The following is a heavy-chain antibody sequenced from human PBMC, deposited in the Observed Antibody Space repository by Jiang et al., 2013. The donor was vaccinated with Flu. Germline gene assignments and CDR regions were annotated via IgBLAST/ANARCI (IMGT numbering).Heavy chain of an antibody. CDR3: AKGVAAAPDI. J-gene: IGHJ3*02. CDR2: ISYDGSNK. CDR1: GFTFSSYG. Sequence: GVVQPGRSLRLSCAASGFTFSSYGMHWVRQAPGKGLEWVAVISYDGSNKYYADSVKGRFTISRDNSKNTLYLQMNSLRAEDTAVYYCAKGVAAAPDIWGQGTMVTVSS. V-gene: IGHV3-30*18. D-gene: IGHD6-13*01.